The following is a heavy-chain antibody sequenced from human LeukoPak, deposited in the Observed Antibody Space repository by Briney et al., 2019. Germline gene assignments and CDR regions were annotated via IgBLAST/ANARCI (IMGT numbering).Heavy chain of an antibody. CDR2: TNHSGST. D-gene: IGHD3-22*01. V-gene: IGHV4-34*01. Sequence: SETLSLTCAVYGGSFSGYYWSWIRQPPGKGLEWIGETNHSGSTNYNPSLKSRVTISVDTSKNQFSLKLSSVTAADTAVYYCARDRRSGLSAWFDPWGQGTLVTVSS. CDR1: GGSFSGYY. CDR3: ARDRRSGLSAWFDP. J-gene: IGHJ5*02.